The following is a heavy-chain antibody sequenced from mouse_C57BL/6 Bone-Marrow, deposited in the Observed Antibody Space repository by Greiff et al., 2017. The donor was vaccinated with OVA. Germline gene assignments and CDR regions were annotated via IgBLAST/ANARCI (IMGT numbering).Heavy chain of an antibody. D-gene: IGHD3-2*02. V-gene: IGHV1-18*01. Sequence: SGPELVKPGASVKIPCKASGYTFTDYNMDWVKQSHGKSLEWIGDINPNNGGTIYNQKFKGKATLTVDKSSSTAYMELRSLTSEDTAVYYCATDSSGYEGFAYWGQGTLVTVSA. CDR2: INPNNGGT. CDR1: GYTFTDYN. J-gene: IGHJ3*01. CDR3: ATDSSGYEGFAY.